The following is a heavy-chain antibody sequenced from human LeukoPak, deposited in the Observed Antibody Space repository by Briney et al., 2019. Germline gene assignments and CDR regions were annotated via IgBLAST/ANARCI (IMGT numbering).Heavy chain of an antibody. J-gene: IGHJ6*02. CDR3: AKDLAYCGGDCYPLYGMDV. D-gene: IGHD2-21*02. CDR1: GFTFDDYA. V-gene: IGHV3-30*18. CDR2: ISYDGSNK. Sequence: PGGSLRLSCAASGFTFDDYAMHWVRQAPGKGLEWVAVISYDGSNKYYADSVKGRFTISRDNSKNTLYLQMNSLRAEDTAVYYCAKDLAYCGGDCYPLYGMDVWGQGTTVTVSS.